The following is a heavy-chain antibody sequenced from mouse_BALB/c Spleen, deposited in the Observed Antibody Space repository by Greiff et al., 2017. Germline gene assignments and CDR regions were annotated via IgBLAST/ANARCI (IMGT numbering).Heavy chain of an antibody. CDR3: ARSVTYYFDY. CDR1: GYAFSSSW. J-gene: IGHJ2*01. D-gene: IGHD2-2*01. Sequence: QVQLQQSGPELVKPGASVKISCKASGYAFSSSWMNWVKQRPGQGLEWIGRIYPGDGDTNYNGKFKGKATLTADKSSSTAYMQLSSLTSVDSAVYFCARSVTYYFDYWGQGTTLTVSS. CDR2: IYPGDGDT. V-gene: IGHV1-82*01.